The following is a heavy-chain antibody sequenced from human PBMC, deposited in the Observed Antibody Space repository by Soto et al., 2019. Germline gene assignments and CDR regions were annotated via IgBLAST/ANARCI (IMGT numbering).Heavy chain of an antibody. CDR3: ARVSFYYDTSGYAVAWFDP. J-gene: IGHJ5*02. D-gene: IGHD3-22*01. CDR1: GDSVSSGLYY. V-gene: IGHV4-61*01. Sequence: PSETLSLTCSVSGDSVSSGLYYWSWIRQPPGKGLEWIGYIYHSGTTKYNPSLKSPVTVSVDTSKNQFSLKMSLVTAADTAIYYCARVSFYYDTSGYAVAWFDPWGQGTLVTVYS. CDR2: IYHSGTT.